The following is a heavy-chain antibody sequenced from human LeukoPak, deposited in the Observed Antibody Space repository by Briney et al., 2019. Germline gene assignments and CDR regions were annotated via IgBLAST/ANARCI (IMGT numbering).Heavy chain of an antibody. Sequence: SETLSLTCAVYGGSFSGYYWSWIRQPPGKGLEWIGEINHSGRTNYNPSLKSRVTISVDTSKNQFSLKLSSVTAADTAVYYCARHGPPWFEGTRFDYWGQGSLVTVSS. CDR2: INHSGRT. CDR1: GGSFSGYY. J-gene: IGHJ4*02. CDR3: ARHGPPWFEGTRFDY. V-gene: IGHV4-34*01. D-gene: IGHD3-10*01.